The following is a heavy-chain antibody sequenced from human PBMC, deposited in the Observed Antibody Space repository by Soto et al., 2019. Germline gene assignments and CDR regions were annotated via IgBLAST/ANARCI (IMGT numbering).Heavy chain of an antibody. CDR3: TKLIGYCTSTPCPPYYWSMDV. J-gene: IGHJ6*02. Sequence: QVQLVESGGGVVQPGRSLRLSCAASGFTFSSYGMHWVRQAPGKGLEWVAVISYDGSNKYYADSVKGRFTISRDNSKNTLYLQINSLRAEDTAVYYCTKLIGYCTSTPCPPYYWSMDVWGQGTTVTVSS. CDR1: GFTFSSYG. CDR2: ISYDGSNK. V-gene: IGHV3-30*18. D-gene: IGHD2-2*01.